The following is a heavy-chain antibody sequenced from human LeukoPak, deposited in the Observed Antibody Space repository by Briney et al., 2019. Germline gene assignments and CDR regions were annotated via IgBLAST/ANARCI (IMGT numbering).Heavy chain of an antibody. J-gene: IGHJ4*02. CDR1: GGSISSSLYH. CDR2: IHSSGST. CDR3: AKSSGYYTY. Sequence: PSETLSLTCTVSGGSISSSLYHWSWIRQPAGKGLEWIASIHSSGSTNYNPSLKSRFTISVDTSKNQFSLKLSSVTAADTAFYYCAKSSGYYTYWGQGTLVTVSS. V-gene: IGHV4-61*10. D-gene: IGHD3-22*01.